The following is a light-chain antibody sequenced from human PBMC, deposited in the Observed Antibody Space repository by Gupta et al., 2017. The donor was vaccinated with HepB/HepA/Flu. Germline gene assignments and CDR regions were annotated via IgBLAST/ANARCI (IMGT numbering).Light chain of an antibody. CDR1: QTVSSSY. Sequence: ENVLTQSPGTLSLSPGERATLSCRASQTVSSSYLAWYQQKPGQAPRLLVYGASSRATGIPDRFIGSGCGTEFTLTISRREPEDFAVYYCQQKGSSVCSFGQGTXLEIK. V-gene: IGKV3-20*01. J-gene: IGKJ2*04. CDR2: GAS. CDR3: QQKGSSVCS.